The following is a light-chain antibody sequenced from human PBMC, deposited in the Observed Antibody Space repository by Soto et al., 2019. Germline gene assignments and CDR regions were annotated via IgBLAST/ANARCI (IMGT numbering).Light chain of an antibody. CDR1: SSDVGHYNS. Sequence: QSVLTQPASVSGSPGQSITISCTGTSSDVGHYNSVSWYQHHPGKAPKLMIYEVINRPSGVSNRFSGSKSGNTASLTISGLLAEDEADYYCSSYRISTQVLFGGGTKLTVL. CDR2: EVI. CDR3: SSYRISTQVL. J-gene: IGLJ2*01. V-gene: IGLV2-14*01.